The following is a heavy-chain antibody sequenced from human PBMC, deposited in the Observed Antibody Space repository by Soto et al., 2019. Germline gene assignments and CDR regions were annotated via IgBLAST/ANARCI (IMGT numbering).Heavy chain of an antibody. V-gene: IGHV3-23*01. CDR2: ISGSGGST. Sequence: GGSLRLSCAASGFTFSSYAMSWVRQAPGKGLEWVSAISGSGGSTYYADSVKGRFTISRDNSKNTMYLQMNSLRAEDTAVYYCAKDMELRVWELLTADFDIWGQGTMVTVSS. J-gene: IGHJ3*02. CDR3: AKDMELRVWELLTADFDI. D-gene: IGHD1-26*01. CDR1: GFTFSSYA.